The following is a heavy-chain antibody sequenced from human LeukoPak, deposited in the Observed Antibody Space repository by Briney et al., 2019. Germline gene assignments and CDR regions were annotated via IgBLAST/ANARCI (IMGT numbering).Heavy chain of an antibody. Sequence: GGSLRLSCAASGFTFSSYAMHWVRQAPGKGLEWVAVISYDGSNKYYADSVKGRFTISRDNSKNTLYLQMNSLRAEDTAVYYCERSIVVVVAATGRLDYWGQGTLVTVSS. V-gene: IGHV3-30-3*01. CDR2: ISYDGSNK. D-gene: IGHD2-15*01. CDR3: ERSIVVVVAATGRLDY. J-gene: IGHJ4*02. CDR1: GFTFSSYA.